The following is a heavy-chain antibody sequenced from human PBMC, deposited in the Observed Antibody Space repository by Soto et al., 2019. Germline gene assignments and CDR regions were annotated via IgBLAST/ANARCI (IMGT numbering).Heavy chain of an antibody. CDR3: ARHPGYSSGCIDY. V-gene: IGHV5-10-1*01. J-gene: IGHJ4*02. D-gene: IGHD6-19*01. Sequence: GDSLNISWKVSGWRLTCDLIRWVRQIPGKGLEWMGRIDPSDSYTNYGPSFQGHVTISADKSISTAYLQWSSLKASDTAMYYCARHPGYSSGCIDYWGQGTLLTVSS. CDR1: GWRLTCDL. CDR2: IDPSDSYT.